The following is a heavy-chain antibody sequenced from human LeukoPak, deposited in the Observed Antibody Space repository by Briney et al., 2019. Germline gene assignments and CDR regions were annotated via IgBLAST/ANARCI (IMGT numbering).Heavy chain of an antibody. V-gene: IGHV3-9*01. Sequence: PGGSLRLSCAASGFTFDDYAMHWVRQVPGKGLEWVSGISWNSGTIGYADSVKGRFTISRDNAKNSLYLQMNSLRAEDTALYYCAKDRTFGGELIYWGQGTLVTVSS. D-gene: IGHD3-10*01. J-gene: IGHJ4*02. CDR3: AKDRTFGGELIY. CDR1: GFTFDDYA. CDR2: ISWNSGTI.